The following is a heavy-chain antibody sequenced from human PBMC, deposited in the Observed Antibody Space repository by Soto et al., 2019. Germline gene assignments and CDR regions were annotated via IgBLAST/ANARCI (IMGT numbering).Heavy chain of an antibody. CDR3: ARSGYGSSDFDH. Sequence: PSETLSLTCTVSHGSVSSDPFYWPWIRQHPGKGLEWIGYTYYRGNTYYRPSLKSGVSISLDTSQNQFSLSLNSVNAADTAVYYCARSGYGSSDFDHWGQGTLIAVSS. CDR1: HGSVSSDPFY. J-gene: IGHJ4*03. V-gene: IGHV4-31*03. CDR2: TYYRGNT. D-gene: IGHD6-13*01.